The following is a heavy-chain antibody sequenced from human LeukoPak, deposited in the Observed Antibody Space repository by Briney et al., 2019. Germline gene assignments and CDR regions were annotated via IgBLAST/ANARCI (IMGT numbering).Heavy chain of an antibody. CDR3: ARGEWELRVDY. CDR2: LNPSGGST. CDR1: GYTFTSYY. Sequence: ASVKVSFKAAGYTFTSYYMHWVRQAPGQGLGWMGILNPSGGSTRYAQKFQGRVTMTRYTSTSTVNMEQSSLRSEDTAVYYCARGEWELRVDYWGQGNLVTVS. V-gene: IGHV1-46*01. D-gene: IGHD1-26*01. J-gene: IGHJ4*02.